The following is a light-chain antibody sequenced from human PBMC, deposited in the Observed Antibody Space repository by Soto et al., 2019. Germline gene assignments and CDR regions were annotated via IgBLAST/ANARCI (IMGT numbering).Light chain of an antibody. V-gene: IGKV3-15*01. Sequence: EILMTQSPSTLSVSPGERATLSCRASQSIGSNLAWYQQKSGQAPRLLIYGASTRATGVPARLSGSGSGTEFTLTISRLEPEDFAVYYCQQYGSSPSFGQGTKVDIK. CDR1: QSIGSN. CDR2: GAS. J-gene: IGKJ1*01. CDR3: QQYGSSPS.